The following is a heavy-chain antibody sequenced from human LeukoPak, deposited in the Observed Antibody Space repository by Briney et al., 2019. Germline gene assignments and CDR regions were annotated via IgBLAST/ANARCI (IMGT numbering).Heavy chain of an antibody. D-gene: IGHD3-16*01. V-gene: IGHV1-69*13. CDR1: GGTLSSYA. CDR3: ARDLGEGGAFDI. J-gene: IGHJ3*02. Sequence: SVKVSCKASGGTLSSYAISWVRQAPGQGLEWMGGILPFFGSANYAQKFQDRVTITADESTSTAYMELSSLRSEDTAMYFCARDLGEGGAFDIWGQGTMVTVSS. CDR2: ILPFFGSA.